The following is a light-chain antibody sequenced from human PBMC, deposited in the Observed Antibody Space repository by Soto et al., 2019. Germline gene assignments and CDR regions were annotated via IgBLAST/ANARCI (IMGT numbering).Light chain of an antibody. Sequence: TQSPCSLAAPELARVTITCRASQDISNYLAWFQQKPGKAPRLLIYAASTLQSGVPSRFSGSGSGTDFTLTISSLQPEDFATYYCQQSYSTLPWTFGQGTKVDIK. CDR3: QQSYSTLPWT. J-gene: IGKJ1*01. CDR2: AAS. V-gene: IGKV1-39*01. CDR1: QDISNY.